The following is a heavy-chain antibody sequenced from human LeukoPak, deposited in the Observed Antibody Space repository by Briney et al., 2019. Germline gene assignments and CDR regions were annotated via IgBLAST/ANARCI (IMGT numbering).Heavy chain of an antibody. V-gene: IGHV4-59*11. J-gene: IGHJ5*02. D-gene: IGHD6-13*01. CDR3: AKSPTGSNTWYGWFDP. CDR2: IYYSGST. Sequence: SETLSLTSTVSGGSISSHYWSWIRQPPEKGLEWIGYIYYSGSTNYNPSLKSRVTITVDTSKNQFSLKLSSVTAADTAVYYCAKSPTGSNTWYGWFDPWGQGTLVTVSS. CDR1: GGSISSHY.